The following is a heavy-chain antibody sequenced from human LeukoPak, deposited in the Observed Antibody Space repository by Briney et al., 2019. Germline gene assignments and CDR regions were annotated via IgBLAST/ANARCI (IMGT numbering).Heavy chain of an antibody. Sequence: GGSLRLSCAASGFTFSSYSMNWVRQAPGKGLEWVSSISGSSSYINYADSVKGRFTISRDNAQNSLFLQLNSPRAEDTVVYYCARDPYSSGWYKDAFDIWGQGTMVTVSS. V-gene: IGHV3-21*01. J-gene: IGHJ3*02. CDR1: GFTFSSYS. CDR3: ARDPYSSGWYKDAFDI. CDR2: ISGSSSYI. D-gene: IGHD6-19*01.